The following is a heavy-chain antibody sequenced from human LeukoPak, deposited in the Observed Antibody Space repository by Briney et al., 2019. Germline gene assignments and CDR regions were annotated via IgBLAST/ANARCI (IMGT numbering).Heavy chain of an antibody. CDR1: GFTFSSYG. CDR3: ARGTRDGYNYDY. CDR2: IRYDGSNK. V-gene: IGHV3-33*01. D-gene: IGHD5-24*01. Sequence: GRSLRLSCAASGFTFSSYGMHWVRQAPGKGLEWVAFIRYDGSNKYYADSGKGRFTISRDNSKNTLYLQMNSLRAEDTAVYYCARGTRDGYNYDYWGRGTLVTISS. J-gene: IGHJ4*02.